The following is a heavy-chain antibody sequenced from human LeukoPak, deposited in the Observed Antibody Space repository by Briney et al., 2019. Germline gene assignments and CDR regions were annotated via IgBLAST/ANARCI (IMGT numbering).Heavy chain of an antibody. CDR2: ISTYNGNT. CDR3: ARWRDDNLGYRSSTSCYMAQFDY. J-gene: IGHJ4*02. D-gene: IGHD2-2*02. V-gene: IGHV1-18*01. CDR1: GYTFTSYG. Sequence: GASVKVSCKASGYTFTSYGISWVRQAPGQGLEWMAWISTYNGNTNYAQKLQGRVTMTTDTSTSTAYMELRSLTSDDTAVYYCARWRDDNLGYRSSTSCYMAQFDYWGQGTLVTVSS.